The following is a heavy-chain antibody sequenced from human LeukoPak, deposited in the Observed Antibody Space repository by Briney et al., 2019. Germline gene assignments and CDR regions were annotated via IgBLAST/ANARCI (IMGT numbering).Heavy chain of an antibody. Sequence: GASVKVSCKASGYTFTSYGISWVRQAPGQGFEWMGWISAYNGNTNYAQKLQGRVTMTTDTSTSTAYMELRSLRSDDTAVYYCARDFLPSLMARGAALYYYYGMDVWGQGTTVTVSS. CDR1: GYTFTSYG. CDR3: ARDFLPSLMARGAALYYYYGMDV. CDR2: ISAYNGNT. J-gene: IGHJ6*02. D-gene: IGHD3-10*01. V-gene: IGHV1-18*01.